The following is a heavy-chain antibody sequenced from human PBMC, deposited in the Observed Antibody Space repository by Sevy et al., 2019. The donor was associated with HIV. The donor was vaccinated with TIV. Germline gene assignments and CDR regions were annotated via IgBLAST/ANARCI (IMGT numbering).Heavy chain of an antibody. CDR2: IRYDGSNK. J-gene: IGHJ6*02. V-gene: IGHV3-30*02. CDR3: AKDRKRGITMVQGVIIMSPIHYGMDV. D-gene: IGHD3-10*01. CDR1: GFTFSSYG. Sequence: GGSLRLSCAASGFTFSSYGMHWVRQAPGKGLEWVAFIRYDGSNKYYADSVKGRFTISRDNSKNTLYLQMNSLRAGDTAVYYCAKDRKRGITMVQGVIIMSPIHYGMDVWGQGTTVTVSS.